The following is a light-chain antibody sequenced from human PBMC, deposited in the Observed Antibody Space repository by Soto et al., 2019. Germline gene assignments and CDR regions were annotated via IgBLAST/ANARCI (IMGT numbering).Light chain of an antibody. V-gene: IGLV2-23*02. CDR2: EVS. Sequence: QSVLTQPASVSGSPGQSITISCTRTSSDVGSYNFGSWYQQHPGKVPKVMIYEVSKRPSGVSDRFSGSKSGNTASLTISGLQAEDEADYYCCADAGRSTYVFGTGTKLTVL. CDR3: CADAGRSTYV. J-gene: IGLJ1*01. CDR1: SSDVGSYNF.